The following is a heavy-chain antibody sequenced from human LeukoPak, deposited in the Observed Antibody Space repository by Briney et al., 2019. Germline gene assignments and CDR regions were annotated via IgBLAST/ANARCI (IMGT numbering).Heavy chain of an antibody. Sequence: ASVKVSCKASGYTFTTYGINWVRQAPGQGLEWMGWISAYNGNTKYAQKLQGRVSMTTDTSTSTAYMELRSLTSDDTAVYYCARGPYCSGSSCYSQYFDYWGQGTLVTVSS. CDR3: ARGPYCSGSSCYSQYFDY. D-gene: IGHD2-15*01. V-gene: IGHV1-18*01. J-gene: IGHJ4*02. CDR2: ISAYNGNT. CDR1: GYTFTTYG.